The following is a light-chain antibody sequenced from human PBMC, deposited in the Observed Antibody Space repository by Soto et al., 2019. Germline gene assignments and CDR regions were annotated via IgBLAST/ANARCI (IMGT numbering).Light chain of an antibody. CDR2: RNN. V-gene: IGLV1-47*01. CDR1: SPNIGSNY. CDR3: AAWDDSLGGV. J-gene: IGLJ1*01. Sequence: QSVLTQPPSASGTPGQRVTISCSGSSPNIGSNYVYWYQQLPGTAPKLLIYRNNQRPSGVPDRFSGSKSGTSASLAISGLRSEDEADYYCAAWDDSLGGVFGTGTKVTVL.